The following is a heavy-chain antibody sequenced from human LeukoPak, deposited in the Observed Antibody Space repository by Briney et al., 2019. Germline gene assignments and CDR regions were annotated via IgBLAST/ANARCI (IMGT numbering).Heavy chain of an antibody. CDR1: GFTVSSNY. J-gene: IGHJ4*02. V-gene: IGHV3-53*01. Sequence: PGGSLRLSCVASGFTVSSNYMSWVRQAPGKGLEWVSLIYSGERTYYEDSVRGRFTISREHSKNTLYLHMNSLRAEDTGMYYCARDNSGSIDYWGQGTLVTVSS. CDR2: IYSGERT. D-gene: IGHD1-1*01. CDR3: ARDNSGSIDY.